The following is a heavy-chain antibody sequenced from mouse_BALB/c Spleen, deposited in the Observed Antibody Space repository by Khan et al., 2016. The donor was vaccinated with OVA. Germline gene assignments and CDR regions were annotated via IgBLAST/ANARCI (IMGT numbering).Heavy chain of an antibody. CDR1: GFSLTNYG. Sequence: QIQLVQSGPGLVAPSQSLSITCTISGFSLTNYGVPWVRQPPGKGLEWLVVIWSDGSTTYNLDLKSRLTISKDNYKSQVFLKMNSLQTDDTAMYFCARQPYYHYNIMDYWGQGTSVTVSS. V-gene: IGHV2-6-1*01. CDR3: ARQPYYHYNIMDY. CDR2: IWSDGST. D-gene: IGHD2-10*01. J-gene: IGHJ4*01.